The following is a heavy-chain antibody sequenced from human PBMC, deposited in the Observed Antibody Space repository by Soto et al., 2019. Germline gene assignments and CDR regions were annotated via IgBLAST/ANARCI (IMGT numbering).Heavy chain of an antibody. Sequence: SETLSLTCVVYGGSFSGYYWSWIRQAPGRGQEWIGEINHTGRTNCNPSLKSRVTISVDTSKKQFSLNLSSVNAADTAVYYCARAMEAIVVVPTADHQTFFSYALDVWGQGATVTVSS. CDR3: ARAMEAIVVVPTADHQTFFSYALDV. CDR2: INHTGRT. D-gene: IGHD2-2*01. J-gene: IGHJ6*02. V-gene: IGHV4-34*01. CDR1: GGSFSGYY.